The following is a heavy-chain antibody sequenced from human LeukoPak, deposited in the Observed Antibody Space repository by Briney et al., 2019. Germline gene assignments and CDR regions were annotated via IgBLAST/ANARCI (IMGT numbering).Heavy chain of an antibody. CDR1: GFTFSIYA. CDR3: ARGRDDSSSWFDY. CDR2: ISYDGSNK. V-gene: IGHV3-30-3*01. D-gene: IGHD6-13*01. J-gene: IGHJ4*02. Sequence: PGRSLRLSCAAFGFTFSIYAMHWVRQAPGKGLEWVAVISYDGSNKYYADSVKGRFTISRDNSKNTLYLQMNSLRAEDTAVYYCARGRDDSSSWFDYWGQGTLVTVSS.